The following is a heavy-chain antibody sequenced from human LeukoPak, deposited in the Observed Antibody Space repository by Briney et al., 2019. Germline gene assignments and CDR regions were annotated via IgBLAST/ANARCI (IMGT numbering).Heavy chain of an antibody. CDR1: GFTFSNFA. D-gene: IGHD3-22*01. V-gene: IGHV3-23*01. J-gene: IGHJ4*02. CDR2: ISAGGT. Sequence: GGTLRLSCAASGFTFSNFAMNWVRQAPGKGLEWVSAISAGGTYYADSVEGRFTISRDNSKNTLYLQMNSLRAEDTAVYYCARDRLGYYDSSGYSLDYWGQGTLVTVSS. CDR3: ARDRLGYYDSSGYSLDY.